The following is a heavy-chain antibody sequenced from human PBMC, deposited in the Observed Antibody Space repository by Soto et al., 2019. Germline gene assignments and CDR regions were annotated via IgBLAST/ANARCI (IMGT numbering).Heavy chain of an antibody. V-gene: IGHV3-33*01. CDR2: IWYDGSNK. Sequence: GGSLKLSCAASGLTFSNYGMHWARQAPGKGLKWVAVIWYDGSNKYYADSVKGRFTISRDNSKNTLSLQMNSLRAEDTAVYYCARGFPTVPTWLLFDSWGQGALVTVSS. CDR1: GLTFSNYG. J-gene: IGHJ4*02. CDR3: ARGFPTVPTWLLFDS. D-gene: IGHD4-17*01.